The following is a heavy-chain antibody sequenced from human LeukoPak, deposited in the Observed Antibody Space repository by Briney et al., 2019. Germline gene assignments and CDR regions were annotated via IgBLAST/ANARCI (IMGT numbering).Heavy chain of an antibody. V-gene: IGHV1-69*04. CDR1: GGTFSSYA. CDR2: IIPILGIA. J-gene: IGHJ5*02. D-gene: IGHD2-2*01. Sequence: GASVKVSCKASGGTFSSYAISWVRQAPGQGLEWMGRIIPILGIANYAQKFQGRVTITADKSTSTAYMELSSLRSEDTAVYYCARGGIVVVPAATGGDWFDPWGQGTLVTVSS. CDR3: ARGGIVVVPAATGGDWFDP.